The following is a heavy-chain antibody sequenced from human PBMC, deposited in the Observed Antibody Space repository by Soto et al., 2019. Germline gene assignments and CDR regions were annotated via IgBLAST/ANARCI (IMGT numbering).Heavy chain of an antibody. Sequence: GGSLRLSCAASGFTFSTYGMRWVRQAPGKGLEWVSSINLDGSGTYYADSVKGRFTISRDNFKNTLYLQMNSLRAEDTAIYFCAAGSSQTGYHSEFWGQGTLVTVSS. D-gene: IGHD5-12*01. CDR2: INLDGSGT. CDR3: AAGSSQTGYHSEF. CDR1: GFTFSTYG. J-gene: IGHJ4*02. V-gene: IGHV3-23*01.